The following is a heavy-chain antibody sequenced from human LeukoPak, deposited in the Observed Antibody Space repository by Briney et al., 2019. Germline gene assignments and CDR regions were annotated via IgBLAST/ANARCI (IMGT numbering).Heavy chain of an antibody. CDR3: AKDSSTPWIQLWSLYYFDY. Sequence: GGSLGLSCAASGFTFSSYAMTWVRQAPGKGLEWVAVISYDGSNKYYADSVKGRFAISRDNSKNTLYLQMNSLRAEDTAVYYCAKDSSTPWIQLWSLYYFDYWGQGTLVTVSS. CDR2: ISYDGSNK. CDR1: GFTFSSYA. V-gene: IGHV3-30*18. D-gene: IGHD5-18*01. J-gene: IGHJ4*02.